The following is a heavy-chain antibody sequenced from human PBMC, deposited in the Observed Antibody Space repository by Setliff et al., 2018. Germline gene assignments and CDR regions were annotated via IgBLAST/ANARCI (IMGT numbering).Heavy chain of an antibody. CDR2: INHSGST. V-gene: IGHV4-34*01. CDR1: GGSFSTYY. J-gene: IGHJ5*02. Sequence: SETLSLTCAVYGGSFSTYYWIWIRQPPGKGLEWIGEINHSGSTYYNPSLKSRVTISVDTSKNQFSLKLSSVTAADTAVYYCARGGGNEAWFDPWGQGTLVTVSS. CDR3: ARGGGNEAWFDP. D-gene: IGHD1-1*01.